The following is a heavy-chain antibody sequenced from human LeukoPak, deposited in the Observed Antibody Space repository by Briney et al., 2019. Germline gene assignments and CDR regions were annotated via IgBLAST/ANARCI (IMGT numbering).Heavy chain of an antibody. CDR1: GYTFTSYG. D-gene: IGHD3-22*01. Sequence: GASVKVSCKASGYTFTSYGISWVRQAPGQGLEWMGWISAYNGNTNYAQKLQGRVTMTTDTSTSTAYMELRSLRSDDTAVYYCARALTYYYDSSGLYNWFDPWGQGTLVTVSS. V-gene: IGHV1-18*01. J-gene: IGHJ5*02. CDR2: ISAYNGNT. CDR3: ARALTYYYDSSGLYNWFDP.